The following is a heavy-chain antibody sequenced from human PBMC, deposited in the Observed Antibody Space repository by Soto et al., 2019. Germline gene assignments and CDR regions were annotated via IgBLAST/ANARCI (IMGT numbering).Heavy chain of an antibody. CDR3: ANNANTYYDFWSGYYKNYYYYYYMDV. D-gene: IGHD3-3*01. CDR2: ISGSGGST. CDR1: GFTFSSYA. V-gene: IGHV3-23*01. J-gene: IGHJ6*03. Sequence: GGSLRLSCAASGFTFSSYAMSWVRQAPGKGLEWVSAISGSGGSTYYADSVKGRFTISRDNSKNTLYLQMNSLRAEDTAVYYCANNANTYYDFWSGYYKNYYYYYYMDVWGKGTTVTVSS.